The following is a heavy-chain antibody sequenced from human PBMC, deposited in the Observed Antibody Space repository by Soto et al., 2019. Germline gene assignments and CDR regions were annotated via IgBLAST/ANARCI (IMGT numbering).Heavy chain of an antibody. J-gene: IGHJ4*02. CDR3: ARREEDGDFEY. CDR2: IYYSGST. CDR1: GGPISSYY. V-gene: IGHV4-59*08. D-gene: IGHD4-17*01. Sequence: SETLSLTCTVSGGPISSYYWSWIRQPPGKGLEWIGHIYYSGSTNYNPSLKSRVTISVDTSENQFSLKLGSVTAADTAVYYCARREEDGDFEYWGQGTLVTVSS.